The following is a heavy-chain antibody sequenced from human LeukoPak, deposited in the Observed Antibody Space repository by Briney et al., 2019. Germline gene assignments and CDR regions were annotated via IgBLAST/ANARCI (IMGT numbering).Heavy chain of an antibody. CDR2: INWNGGST. J-gene: IGHJ4*02. D-gene: IGHD3-22*01. CDR3: ATVENDYDSSGYSGG. V-gene: IGHV3-20*04. CDR1: GFTFDDYG. Sequence: GGSLRLSXAASGFTFDDYGMSWVRQAPGKGLEWVSGINWNGGSTGYADSVKGRFTISRDNAKNSLYLQMNSLRAEDTALYYCATVENDYDSSGYSGGWGQGTLVTVSS.